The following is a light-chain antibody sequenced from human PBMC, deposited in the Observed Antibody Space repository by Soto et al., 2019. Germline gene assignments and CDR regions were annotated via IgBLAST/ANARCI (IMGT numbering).Light chain of an antibody. CDR2: EVS. J-gene: IGLJ1*01. CDR1: SSDVGGYNY. Sequence: QSALTQPASVSGSPGQSITISCTGTSSDVGGYNYVSWYQQHPGKAPKLTIYEVSNRPSGVSTRFSGSKSGNTASLTISGLQAEDEADYYCSSYTSSSTLVFGTGTKVTVL. CDR3: SSYTSSSTLV. V-gene: IGLV2-14*01.